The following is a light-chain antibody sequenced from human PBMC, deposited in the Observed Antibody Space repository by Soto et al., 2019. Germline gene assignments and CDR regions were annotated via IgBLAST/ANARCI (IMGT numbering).Light chain of an antibody. V-gene: IGKV3-20*01. CDR3: QQYSSSPRT. Sequence: EIVLTQSPGSLYLSPGDSATLSCRASQTTSSGFLAWYQQKVGQAPRLLIYDASNRATGVPDRFSGSGSGTDFSLTISRLEPEEFAVYHCQQYSSSPRTVGQGTRLEIK. CDR1: QTTSSGF. J-gene: IGKJ5*01. CDR2: DAS.